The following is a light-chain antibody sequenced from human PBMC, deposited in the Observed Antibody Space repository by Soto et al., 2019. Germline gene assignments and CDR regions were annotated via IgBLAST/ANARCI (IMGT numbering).Light chain of an antibody. CDR3: QQLSRYQLT. CDR1: QALSNY. J-gene: IGKJ4*01. V-gene: IGKV1-9*01. CDR2: SAS. Sequence: DIRWSQPPSVLSASSGATVTITCRARQALSNYLAWYQQKPWKAPDLLIYSASTLQRGVPSRFSGSGSETECSLTIRAFQPEDFATYYCQQLSRYQLTFGGGTKVDIK.